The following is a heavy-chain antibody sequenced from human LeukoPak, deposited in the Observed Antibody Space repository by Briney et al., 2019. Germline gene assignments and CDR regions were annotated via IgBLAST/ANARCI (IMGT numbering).Heavy chain of an antibody. CDR2: IRSKAYRGTT. J-gene: IGHJ4*02. CDR1: GFTFGDYA. CDR3: TRDLGTVTSYYFDY. Sequence: PGGSLRLSCTASGFTFGDYAMSWVRQAPGKGLEWVGFIRSKAYRGTTEYAASVKGRFTISRDDSKSIAYLQMNSLKTEDTAVYYCTRDLGTVTSYYFDYWGQGTLVTVSS. V-gene: IGHV3-49*04. D-gene: IGHD4-11*01.